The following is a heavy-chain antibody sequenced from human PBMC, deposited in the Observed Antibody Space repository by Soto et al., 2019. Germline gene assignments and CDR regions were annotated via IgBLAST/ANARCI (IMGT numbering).Heavy chain of an antibody. V-gene: IGHV4-39*01. J-gene: IGHJ4*02. Sequence: QVQLQESGPGLVKPAETLSLTCIVSGGSISTDNYYWAWIRQPPGKGLEWIGSIYYSGSTNYNPALKSRVPMSVDTSMNQFSLKLTSVTAADTAVYYCARLYVSGRLGGVYWGQGTLVYVSS. CDR2: IYYSGST. CDR1: GGSISTDNYY. CDR3: ARLYVSGRLGGVY. D-gene: IGHD3-10*01.